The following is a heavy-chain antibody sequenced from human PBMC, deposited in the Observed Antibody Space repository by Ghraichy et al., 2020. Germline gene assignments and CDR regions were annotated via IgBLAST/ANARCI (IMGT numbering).Heavy chain of an antibody. V-gene: IGHV3-48*03. Sequence: GSLRLSCVASGFTFSNFEMNWVRQAPGKGLEWVSYISNSGSITYYADSVKGRFTISRDSAKNSLYLRMNSLSAEDTAIYFCARDRGSTGRRLGDFDLWGRGTLVTVSS. CDR2: ISNSGSIT. D-gene: IGHD2-8*02. J-gene: IGHJ2*01. CDR1: GFTFSNFE. CDR3: ARDRGSTGRRLGDFDL.